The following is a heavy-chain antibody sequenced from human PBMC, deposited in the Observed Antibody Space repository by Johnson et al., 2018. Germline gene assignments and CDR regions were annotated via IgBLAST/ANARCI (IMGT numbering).Heavy chain of an antibody. CDR3: ARDSSGYTVDY. CDR2: ISSSSRTI. D-gene: IGHD3-22*01. CDR1: GFTISSYS. Sequence: VQLVQSGGGLVQPGGSLRLSCAASGFTISSYSMNWVRQAPGKGLEWVSYISSSSRTIYYADSVKGRFTISRDNGKNSLYLHMNSLRDEDTAVYYCARDSSGYTVDYWGQGTLVSVSS. V-gene: IGHV3-48*02. J-gene: IGHJ4*02.